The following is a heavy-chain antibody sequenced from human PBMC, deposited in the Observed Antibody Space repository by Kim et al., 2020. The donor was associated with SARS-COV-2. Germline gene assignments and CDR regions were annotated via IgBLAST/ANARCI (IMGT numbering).Heavy chain of an antibody. CDR3: ARENDGPFDY. J-gene: IGHJ4*02. CDR2: INHSGST. D-gene: IGHD1-1*01. CDR1: GGSFSGYY. V-gene: IGHV4-34*01. Sequence: SETLSLTCAVYGGSFSGYYWSWIRQPPGKGLEWIGEINHSGSTNYNPSLKSRVTISVDTSKNQFSLKLSSVTAADTAVYYCARENDGPFDYWGQGTLVTVSS.